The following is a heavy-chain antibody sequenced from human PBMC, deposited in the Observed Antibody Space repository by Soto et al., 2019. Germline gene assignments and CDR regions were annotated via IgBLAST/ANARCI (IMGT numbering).Heavy chain of an antibody. J-gene: IGHJ4*02. Sequence: PGGSLRLSCAASGFTFSNYGMHWVRQAPGKGLEWVAGIWYDGNNKYYADSVKGRFTISRDNSNNTLYVQMTSLRAEDTAVYYCARGLHSLFDYWGQGTLVTVSS. D-gene: IGHD2-21*01. CDR2: IWYDGNNK. CDR1: GFTFSNYG. V-gene: IGHV3-33*01. CDR3: ARGLHSLFDY.